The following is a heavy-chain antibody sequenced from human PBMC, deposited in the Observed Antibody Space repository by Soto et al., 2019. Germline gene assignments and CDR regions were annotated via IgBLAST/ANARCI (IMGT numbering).Heavy chain of an antibody. Sequence: QEHLVESGGGVVQPGESLRLSCAASGFILRSNGMHWVRQAPGKGLEWVAVSSFDGTKTYYADSVKGRFTISRDTPNNTLHLQMTSLRVEDTAIYYCAKDRGYDYKNGLDVWGQGTTGTVSS. V-gene: IGHV3-30*18. CDR1: GFILRSNG. CDR2: SSFDGTKT. D-gene: IGHD5-12*01. CDR3: AKDRGYDYKNGLDV. J-gene: IGHJ6*02.